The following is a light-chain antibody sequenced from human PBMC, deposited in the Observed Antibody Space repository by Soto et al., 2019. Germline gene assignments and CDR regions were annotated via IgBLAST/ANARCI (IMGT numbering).Light chain of an antibody. CDR2: GAS. Sequence: EIVMTQTPATLSVSPGDRATLSCRAIQSINTNLAWYQQKPGQAPRPLIYGASTRATGIPARFSGSGSGTEFTLTISSLQSEDFAVYFCQQYNNWPLYTFGQGTKVDIK. V-gene: IGKV3-15*01. CDR3: QQYNNWPLYT. CDR1: QSINTN. J-gene: IGKJ2*01.